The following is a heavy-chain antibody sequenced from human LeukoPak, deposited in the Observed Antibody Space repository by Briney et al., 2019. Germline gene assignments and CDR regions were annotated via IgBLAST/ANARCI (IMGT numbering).Heavy chain of an antibody. Sequence: GESLKISCKGSGYSFTSYWIGWVRQMPGKGLEWMGIIYPGDSDTRYSPSFQGQVTISADKSISTAYLQWSSLKASDTAMYYCARHRGIAAAGTPYYYYYMDVWGKGTTVTVSS. CDR3: ARHRGIAAAGTPYYYYYMDV. CDR2: IYPGDSDT. D-gene: IGHD6-13*01. J-gene: IGHJ6*03. V-gene: IGHV5-51*01. CDR1: GYSFTSYW.